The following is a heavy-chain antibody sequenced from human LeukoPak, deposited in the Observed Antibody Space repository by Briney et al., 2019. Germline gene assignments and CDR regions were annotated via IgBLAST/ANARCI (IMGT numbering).Heavy chain of an antibody. J-gene: IGHJ4*02. CDR2: IYYSGST. CDR3: ARYNWNIPFYFDY. Sequence: PSETLSLTCTVSGGSISSYYWSWIRQPPGKGLEWIGNIYYSGSTNYNPSLKSRVTISVDTSKNQFSLKLSSVTAADTAVYYCARYNWNIPFYFDYWGQGTLVTVSS. CDR1: GGSISSYY. D-gene: IGHD1/OR15-1a*01. V-gene: IGHV4-59*01.